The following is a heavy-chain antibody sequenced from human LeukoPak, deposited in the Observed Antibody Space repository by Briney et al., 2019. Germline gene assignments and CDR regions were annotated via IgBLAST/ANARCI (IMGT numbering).Heavy chain of an antibody. CDR3: AKDWNLRSKNGYYFDY. CDR1: GFTFSSYA. V-gene: IGHV3-23*01. Sequence: PGASLRLSCAASGFTFSSYAMSWVRQAPGKGLDWVSAISGSGGSTYYADSVKGRFTISRDNSKNTLYLQMNSLRAEDTAVYYCAKDWNLRSKNGYYFDYWGQGTLVTVSS. CDR2: ISGSGGST. D-gene: IGHD4-17*01. J-gene: IGHJ4*02.